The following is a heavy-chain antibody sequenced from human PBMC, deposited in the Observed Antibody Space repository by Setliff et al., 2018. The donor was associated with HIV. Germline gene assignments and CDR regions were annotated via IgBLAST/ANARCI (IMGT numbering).Heavy chain of an antibody. Sequence: ASVKVSCKASGYTFTDYYIDWVQQAPGQGLEWMGWISAYNGNTNYAQKLQGRVTMTTDTSTSTAYMELRSLRSDDTAVYYCARVPYRSAWFSGGHDAFDIWGQGTMVTVSS. D-gene: IGHD6-19*01. CDR2: ISAYNGNT. CDR1: GYTFTDYY. J-gene: IGHJ3*02. CDR3: ARVPYRSAWFSGGHDAFDI. V-gene: IGHV1-18*01.